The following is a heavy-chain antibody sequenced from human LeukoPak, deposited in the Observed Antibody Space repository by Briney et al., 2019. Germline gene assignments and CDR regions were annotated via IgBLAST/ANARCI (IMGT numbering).Heavy chain of an antibody. J-gene: IGHJ4*02. CDR2: INPNSGGT. CDR1: GNTFTGYH. CDR3: ASEKLYCGGDCYPTPFDY. D-gene: IGHD2-21*02. Sequence: ASVKVSCKASGNTFTGYHMHWVRQAPGQGLEWMGRINPNSGGTNYAQKFQGRVTMTRDTSINTAYMELSRLRSDDTAVYYCASEKLYCGGDCYPTPFDYWGQGTLVTVSS. V-gene: IGHV1-2*06.